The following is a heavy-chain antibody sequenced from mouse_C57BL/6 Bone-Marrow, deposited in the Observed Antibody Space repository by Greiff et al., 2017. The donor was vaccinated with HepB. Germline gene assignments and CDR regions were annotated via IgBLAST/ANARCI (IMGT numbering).Heavy chain of an antibody. V-gene: IGHV1-55*01. CDR2: IYPGSGST. D-gene: IGHD2-2*01. Sequence: VQLQQPGAELVKPGASVKMSCKASGYTFTSYWITWVKQRPGQGLEWIGDIYPGSGSTNYNEKFKSKATLTADKSSSTAYMQLSSLTSEDSAVYYCACDYGYDGWFAYWGQGTLVTVSA. CDR3: ACDYGYDGWFAY. CDR1: GYTFTSYW. J-gene: IGHJ3*01.